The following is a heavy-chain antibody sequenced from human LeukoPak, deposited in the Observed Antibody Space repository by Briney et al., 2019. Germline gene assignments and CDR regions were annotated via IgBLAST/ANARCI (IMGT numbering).Heavy chain of an antibody. CDR2: INTNTGNP. CDR1: GYTFTSYA. CDR3: ARDQAQGPLIGYSYGPDY. V-gene: IGHV7-4-1*02. J-gene: IGHJ4*02. Sequence: ASVKVSCKASGYTFTSYAMNWVRQAPGQGLEWMGWINTNTGNPTYAQGFTGRFVFSLDTSVSTAYLQISRLKAEDTAVYYCARDQAQGPLIGYSYGPDYWGQGTLVTVSS. D-gene: IGHD5-18*01.